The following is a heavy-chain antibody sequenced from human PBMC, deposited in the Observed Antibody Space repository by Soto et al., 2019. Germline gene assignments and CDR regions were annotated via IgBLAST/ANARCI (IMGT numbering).Heavy chain of an antibody. CDR1: GYTFTTYG. CDR2: INAYNGDT. V-gene: IGHV1-18*04. CDR3: ARDLLA. Sequence: QVQLVPSGAELKKPGASVTVSCKAPGYTFTTYGISWVRQAPGKGLEWMGWINAYNGDTRFAHKIHGRVTLTTEAARSTGYMEQKNLRSGDTAVYYCARDLLAWGQGTMVTVSS. J-gene: IGHJ3*01.